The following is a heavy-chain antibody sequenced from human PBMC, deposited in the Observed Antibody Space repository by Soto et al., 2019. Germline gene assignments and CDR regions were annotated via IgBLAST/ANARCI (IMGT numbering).Heavy chain of an antibody. CDR3: ARRWGGTFDY. J-gene: IGHJ4*02. CDR1: GGSISTFL. D-gene: IGHD2-21*01. CDR2: IYYSGST. V-gene: IGHV4-59*01. Sequence: PSETLSLTCTVTGGSISTFLWNWIRQPPGKGLEWIGSIYYSGSTNYNPSLNSRVTISVDTSKNQFSLKLNSVTAADTAVYYCARRWGGTFDYWGQGTLVTVSS.